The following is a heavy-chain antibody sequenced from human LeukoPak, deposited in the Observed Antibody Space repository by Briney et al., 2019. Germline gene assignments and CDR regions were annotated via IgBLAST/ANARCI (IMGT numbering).Heavy chain of an antibody. D-gene: IGHD1-26*01. CDR1: GFTFSDFW. J-gene: IGHJ4*02. CDR3: AKEVGAEA. CDR2: INQGGRET. V-gene: IGHV3-7*05. Sequence: GGSLRLSCAASGFTFSDFWMTWVRQAPGKGLEWVANINQGGRETYYVDSVEGRFTISRDNAKNPLYLQMNSLRAEDTAVYYCAKEVGAEAWGQGTLVTVSS.